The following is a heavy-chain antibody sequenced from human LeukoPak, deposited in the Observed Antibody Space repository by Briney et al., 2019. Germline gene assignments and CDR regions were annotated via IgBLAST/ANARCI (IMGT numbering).Heavy chain of an antibody. CDR1: GFTVSSNY. D-gene: IGHD3-10*01. Sequence: GGSLRLSCAASGFTVSSNYMSWVRQAPGKGLEWVSVIYTDGDTYYADSVKGRSTVSRDNAKNTLYLQMNSLRAEDTAVYYCASETYYYGSGSYYKGQFWGQGTLVAVSS. CDR2: IYTDGDT. V-gene: IGHV3-66*01. CDR3: ASETYYYGSGSYYKGQF. J-gene: IGHJ4*02.